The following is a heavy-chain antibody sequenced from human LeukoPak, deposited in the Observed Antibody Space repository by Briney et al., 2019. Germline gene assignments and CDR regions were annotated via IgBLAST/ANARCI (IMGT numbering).Heavy chain of an antibody. CDR3: ARNGTYPFDS. CDR2: IYHSGST. Sequence: PSETLSLTCAVSGYSISSHCYWGWIRQSTGKGLEWIGSIYHSGSTSYNPSLKSRVTISVDRSKNQFSLKLTSVTAADSAVYYCARNGTYPFDSWGQGTLVTVSS. J-gene: IGHJ4*02. CDR1: GYSISSHCY. D-gene: IGHD1-26*01. V-gene: IGHV4-38-2*01.